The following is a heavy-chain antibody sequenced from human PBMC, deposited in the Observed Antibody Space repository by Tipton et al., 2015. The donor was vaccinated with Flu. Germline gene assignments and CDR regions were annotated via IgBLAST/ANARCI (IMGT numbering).Heavy chain of an antibody. CDR3: AKYYDDAFDI. V-gene: IGHV4-4*07. CDR1: GGSISSYY. Sequence: LRLSCTVSGGSISSYYWSWIRQPAGKGLEWIGRIYTSGSTNYNPSLKSRVTMSVDTSKNQFSLKLSSVTAADTAVYYCAKYYDDAFDIWGQGTMVTVSS. D-gene: IGHD3-3*01. J-gene: IGHJ3*02. CDR2: IYTSGST.